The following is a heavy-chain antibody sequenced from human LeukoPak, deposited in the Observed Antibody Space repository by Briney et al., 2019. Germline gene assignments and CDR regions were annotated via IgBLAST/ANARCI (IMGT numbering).Heavy chain of an antibody. V-gene: IGHV4-4*09. CDR1: GGSISGYY. D-gene: IGHD2-15*01. CDR2: IYSSGST. J-gene: IGHJ4*02. Sequence: PSETLSLTCTVSGGSISGYYWTWIRQPPGKGLEWIGYIYSSGSTRSNPSVKSRVTISVDTSKNQFSLKLSSVTAADTAVYYCARGLLRSPYFDYWGQGTLVTVSS. CDR3: ARGLLRSPYFDY.